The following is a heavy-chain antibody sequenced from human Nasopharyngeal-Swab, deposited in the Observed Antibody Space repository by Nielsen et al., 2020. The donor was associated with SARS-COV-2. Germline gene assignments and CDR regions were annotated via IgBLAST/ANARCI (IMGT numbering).Heavy chain of an antibody. D-gene: IGHD2-2*02. J-gene: IGHJ5*02. V-gene: IGHV4-4*07. CDR1: GGSISSYY. Sequence: SETLSLTCTVSGGSISSYYWSWIRQPAGKGLEWIGRIYTSESTNYNPSLKSRVTMSVDTSKNQFSLKLSSVTAADTAVYYCARETCSSTSCYRGVHNWFDPWGQGTLVTVSS. CDR3: ARETCSSTSCYRGVHNWFDP. CDR2: IYTSEST.